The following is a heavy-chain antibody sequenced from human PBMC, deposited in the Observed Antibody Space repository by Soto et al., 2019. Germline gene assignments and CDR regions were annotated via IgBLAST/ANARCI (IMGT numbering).Heavy chain of an antibody. D-gene: IGHD6-13*01. CDR1: GGSISSSNW. CDR2: IYHSGST. J-gene: IGHJ5*02. Sequence: SETLSLTCAVSGGSISSSNWWSWVRQPPGKGLEWIGEIYHSGSTNYNPSLKSRVTISVDKSKNQFSLKLSSVTAADTAVYYCARLEQQDNNWFDPWGQGTLVTVSS. V-gene: IGHV4-4*02. CDR3: ARLEQQDNNWFDP.